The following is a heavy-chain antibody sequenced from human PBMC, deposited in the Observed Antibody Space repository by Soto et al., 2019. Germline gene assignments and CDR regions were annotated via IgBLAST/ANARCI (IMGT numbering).Heavy chain of an antibody. Sequence: WTWIRQPPVKGLEWIGYIFSSGTSFNNPSLRSRLSISIDTSTNHFSLDLNSVTAADTAVYYCARAVYGSDYFDNWGPGTLVTVSS. CDR2: IFSSGTS. J-gene: IGHJ4*02. CDR3: ARAVYGSDYFDN. D-gene: IGHD3-10*01. V-gene: IGHV4-31*02.